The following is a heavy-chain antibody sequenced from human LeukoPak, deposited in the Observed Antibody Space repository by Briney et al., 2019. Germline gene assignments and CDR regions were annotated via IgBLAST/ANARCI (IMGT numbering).Heavy chain of an antibody. J-gene: IGHJ4*02. V-gene: IGHV1-2*02. D-gene: IGHD4/OR15-4a*01. Sequence: GASVKVSCKASGYTFTSYGISWVRQAPGQGLEWMGWINPNSGGTNYAQKFQGRVTMTRDTSISTAYMELSRLRSDDTAVYYCAREAPYGGLDYWGQGTLVTVSS. CDR2: INPNSGGT. CDR1: GYTFTSYG. CDR3: AREAPYGGLDY.